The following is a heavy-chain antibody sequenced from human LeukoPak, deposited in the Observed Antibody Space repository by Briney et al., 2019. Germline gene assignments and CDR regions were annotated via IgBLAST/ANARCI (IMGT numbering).Heavy chain of an antibody. J-gene: IGHJ5*02. CDR1: RYTFTSYD. V-gene: IGHV1-8*01. Sequence: ASVKVSCKASRYTFTSYDINWVRQATGQGLEWMGWINPNSGNTGYAQKFQGRVAMTRDTSMNTAYMELGSLTSEDTAVYYCARRQPMAAAGTVYKWFDPWGQGTLVTVSS. CDR2: INPNSGNT. CDR3: ARRQPMAAAGTVYKWFDP. D-gene: IGHD6-13*01.